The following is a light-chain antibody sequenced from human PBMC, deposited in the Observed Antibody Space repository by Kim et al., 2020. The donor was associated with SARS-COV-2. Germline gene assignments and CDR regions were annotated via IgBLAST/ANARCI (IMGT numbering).Light chain of an antibody. J-gene: IGLJ3*02. V-gene: IGLV1-44*01. CDR3: AAWDDSLNGPV. CDR2: FND. CDR1: TSNIGSRT. Sequence: GQSVTISCSGSTSNIGSRTVNWYQQLPGTAPKVLIYFNDHRPAGVPDRFSGAKSGTSASLAISGLQSDDEAHDYCAAWDDSLNGPVFGGGTKLTVL.